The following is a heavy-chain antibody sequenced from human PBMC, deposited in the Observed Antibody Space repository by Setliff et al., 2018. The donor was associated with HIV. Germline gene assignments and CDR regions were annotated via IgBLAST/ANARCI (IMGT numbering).Heavy chain of an antibody. Sequence: SETLSLTCTVSGGSISSYYWSWIRQSPGKGLEWIASIYYRGTTYYNPSLKSRVTVSLDTSKNQFSLQLNSVTAADTAVYYCARIVRWELVATSTFFYYYMDVWGKGTTVTVSS. CDR2: IYYRGTT. V-gene: IGHV4-59*04. CDR3: ARIVRWELVATSTFFYYYMDV. CDR1: GGSISSYY. D-gene: IGHD1-26*01. J-gene: IGHJ6*03.